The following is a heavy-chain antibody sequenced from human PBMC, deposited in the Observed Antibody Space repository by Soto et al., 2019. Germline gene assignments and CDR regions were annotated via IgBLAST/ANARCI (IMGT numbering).Heavy chain of an antibody. V-gene: IGHV3-30*03. Sequence: QVQLVESGGGVVQPGRSLRLSCAASGFIVNNYGMHWVRQAPGKGLEWVAILAHDGTTTYFGDSVRGRFTVSRDESANTLYLQMNSLRSEDTAVYYCARDWGSSGWFNWFDPWGQGILVIVSS. J-gene: IGHJ5*02. CDR1: GFIVNNYG. CDR3: ARDWGSSGWFNWFDP. CDR2: LAHDGTTT. D-gene: IGHD6-25*01.